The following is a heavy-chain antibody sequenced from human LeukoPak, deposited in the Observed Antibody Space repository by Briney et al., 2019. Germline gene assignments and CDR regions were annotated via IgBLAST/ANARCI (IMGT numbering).Heavy chain of an antibody. D-gene: IGHD4-23*01. CDR3: ARTVGGGARSRAFDI. J-gene: IGHJ3*02. CDR1: DYSISSYYY. Sequence: PSETLSLTCTVSDYSISSYYYWGWIRPPPGKGVGWIGSINHSGNTYYNPSLRSRVTMSVDTSKKQFSLKLSLVTAADTAVYYCARTVGGGARSRAFDIWGHGTVVTVSS. CDR2: INHSGNT. V-gene: IGHV4-38-2*02.